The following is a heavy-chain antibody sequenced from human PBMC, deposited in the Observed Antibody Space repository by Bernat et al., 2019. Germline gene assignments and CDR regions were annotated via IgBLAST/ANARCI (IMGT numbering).Heavy chain of an antibody. Sequence: QVQLVESGGGVVQLGRSLRLSCAASGFTFSSYGMLWVRQAPGTGLELVAVIWYDGRNKYYGDYVHGRFTIARDNCKNTLYLEMNRLGAEDTAVYYCARGEYYDSSGYSADYWGQGTLVTVSS. CDR3: ARGEYYDSSGYSADY. D-gene: IGHD3-22*01. J-gene: IGHJ4*02. V-gene: IGHV3-33*01. CDR2: IWYDGRNK. CDR1: GFTFSSYG.